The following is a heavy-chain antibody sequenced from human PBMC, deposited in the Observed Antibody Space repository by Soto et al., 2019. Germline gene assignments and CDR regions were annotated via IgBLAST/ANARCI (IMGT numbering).Heavy chain of an antibody. J-gene: IGHJ4*02. CDR1: GFTFSCYG. D-gene: IGHD1-26*01. CDR2: ISYYGTNE. V-gene: IGHV3-30*18. CDR3: AKEDSSGRYSLDY. Sequence: GGSLRLSCEASGFTFSCYGMHWVRQAPGKGLEWVAVISYYGTNEYYEDSVKGRFTISRDNSKNTLYLQMNSLRIEDTAVYFCAKEDSSGRYSLDYWGQGSQVTVSS.